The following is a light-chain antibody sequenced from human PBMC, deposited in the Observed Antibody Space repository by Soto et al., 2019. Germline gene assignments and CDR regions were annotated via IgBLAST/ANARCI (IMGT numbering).Light chain of an antibody. CDR3: SAWDGSRNVVL. CDR1: SSNIGTNT. V-gene: IGLV1-44*01. Sequence: QSALTQPPSASGTPGQRVTISCSGSSSNIGTNTVNSCQQLPGSDPQLLLYSTNQRPSGGSGRFSGATTCTTTSLPTSGLQSDDEADDYCSAWDGSRNVVLFGGGTKLTVL. CDR2: STN. J-gene: IGLJ2*01.